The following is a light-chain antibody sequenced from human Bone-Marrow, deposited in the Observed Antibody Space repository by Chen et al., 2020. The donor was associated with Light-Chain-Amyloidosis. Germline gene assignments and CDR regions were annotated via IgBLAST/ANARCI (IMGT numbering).Light chain of an antibody. CDR1: NIGSTR. V-gene: IGLV3-21*02. Sequence: SSVLTQPSSVSVAPGQTATIACGGNNIGSTRVNWYQPTPGQAPLLVVYDDSDRPSGIPERLSGSNSGNTATLTISRVEAGDEADYYCQVWDRSSDRPVFGGGTKLTVL. CDR2: DDS. J-gene: IGLJ3*02. CDR3: QVWDRSSDRPV.